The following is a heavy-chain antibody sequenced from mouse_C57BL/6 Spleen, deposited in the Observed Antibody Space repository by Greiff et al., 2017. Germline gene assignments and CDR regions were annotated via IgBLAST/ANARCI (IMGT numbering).Heavy chain of an antibody. D-gene: IGHD2-3*01. CDR1: GFTFSDYY. J-gene: IGHJ1*03. CDR3: ARGDDDWYFDV. CDR2: INYYGSST. V-gene: IGHV5-16*01. Sequence: EVQLVESEGGLVQPGSSMKLSCTASGFTFSDYYMAWVHQVPEKGLEWVANINYYGSSTYYLESLKSRFIISRDNAKNILYLQMSSLKSEDTATYYCARGDDDWYFDVWGTGTTVTVSS.